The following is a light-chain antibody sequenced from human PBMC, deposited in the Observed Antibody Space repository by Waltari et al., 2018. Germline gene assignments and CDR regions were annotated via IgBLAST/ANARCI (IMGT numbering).Light chain of an antibody. Sequence: SYVLTQPPSVSVAPGKTASITCGGNDIGSKRVYWYQQKPGQAPVLVIYYDSDRPSGIPERFSGSNSGNTATLTISRVEAGDEADYYCQVWDSSSGHRVFGGGTKLTVL. CDR2: YDS. V-gene: IGLV3-21*04. CDR1: DIGSKR. J-gene: IGLJ3*02. CDR3: QVWDSSSGHRV.